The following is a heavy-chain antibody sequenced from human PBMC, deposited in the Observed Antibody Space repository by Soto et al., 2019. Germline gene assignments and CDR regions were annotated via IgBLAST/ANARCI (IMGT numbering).Heavy chain of an antibody. D-gene: IGHD6-13*01. V-gene: IGHV4-34*01. CDR3: ARGSAAAGRGPLPTLFDY. CDR1: GGSFSGYY. CDR2: INHSGST. Sequence: SETLSLTCAVYGGSFSGYYWSWIRQPPGKGLEWIGEINHSGSTNYNPSLKSRVTISVDTSKNQFSLKLSSVTAADTAVYYCARGSAAAGRGPLPTLFDYWGQGTLVTVSS. J-gene: IGHJ4*02.